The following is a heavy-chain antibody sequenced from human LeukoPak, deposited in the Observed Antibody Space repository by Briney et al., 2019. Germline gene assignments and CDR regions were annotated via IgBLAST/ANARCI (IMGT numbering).Heavy chain of an antibody. CDR2: INHSGST. Sequence: PSETLSLTCAVYGGPFSGYYWRWLRQPPGKGLEWIGEINHSGSTNYNPSHTSRVTISVDTSKNQFSLKLSSVTAADTAMYYCARGNQRVAGTRFRNAFDIWGQGTMVTVSS. J-gene: IGHJ3*02. D-gene: IGHD6-19*01. CDR1: GGPFSGYY. V-gene: IGHV4-34*01. CDR3: ARGNQRVAGTRFRNAFDI.